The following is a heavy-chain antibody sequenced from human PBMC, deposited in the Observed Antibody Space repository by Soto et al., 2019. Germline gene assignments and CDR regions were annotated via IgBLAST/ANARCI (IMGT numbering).Heavy chain of an antibody. Sequence: QVQLQESGPGLVKPSETLSLTCTVSGGSISSYYWSWIRQPPGKGLELIGYIYYSGSTNYNPSLKSRVSISVDKYKNQFSLKLSSVTAADTAVYYCARWYGGSLDYWGQGTLVTVSS. CDR1: GGSISSYY. D-gene: IGHD4-17*01. V-gene: IGHV4-59*01. CDR3: ARWYGGSLDY. CDR2: IYYSGST. J-gene: IGHJ4*02.